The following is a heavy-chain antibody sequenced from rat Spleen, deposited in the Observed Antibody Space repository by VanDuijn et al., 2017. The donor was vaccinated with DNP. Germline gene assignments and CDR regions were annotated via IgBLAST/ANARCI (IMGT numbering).Heavy chain of an antibody. Sequence: EVQLQESGSGLVKPSQSLSLTCSVTGYSITSHYWGWIRKFPGNKMEYIGHISYSGSTNYNPSLKSRISITRDTSKNHFFLHLNSVTTEDTATYYCVRSGIGYGYDWGQGVMVTVSS. CDR3: VRSGIGYGYD. D-gene: IGHD1-7*01. V-gene: IGHV3-1*01. CDR1: GYSITSHY. J-gene: IGHJ2*01. CDR2: ISYSGST.